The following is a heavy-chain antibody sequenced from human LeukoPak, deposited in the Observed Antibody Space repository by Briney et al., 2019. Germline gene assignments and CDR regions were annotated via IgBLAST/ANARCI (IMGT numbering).Heavy chain of an antibody. CDR1: GFNFRDYG. J-gene: IGHJ4*02. CDR2: MSYDESFG. Sequence: GGTLRLSRASSGFNFRDYGIHGVRGDPGKGLEGVAAMSYDESFGYYGEFEKGRLIISRDNSMNTVYLQINSVRAADTAVYFCAKGRQRGFSYGGGPFDYWGQGILVTVSS. CDR3: AKGRQRGFSYGGGPFDY. D-gene: IGHD5-12*01. V-gene: IGHV3-30*18.